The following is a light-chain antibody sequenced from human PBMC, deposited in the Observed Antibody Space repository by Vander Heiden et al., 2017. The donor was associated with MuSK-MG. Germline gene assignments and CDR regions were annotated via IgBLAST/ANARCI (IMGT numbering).Light chain of an antibody. CDR3: AAWDDSLSGWV. CDR1: SSNIGSNY. J-gene: IGLJ3*02. Sequence: QSVLTQPPSASGTTGQRTAVPCSGISSNIGSNYVYWYQQHPGTAPKLLIYNNNQRPSGVPDRFSGSKSGTSASLAISGLRSEDEADYYCAAWDDSLSGWVFGGGTKLTVL. CDR2: NNN. V-gene: IGLV1-47*02.